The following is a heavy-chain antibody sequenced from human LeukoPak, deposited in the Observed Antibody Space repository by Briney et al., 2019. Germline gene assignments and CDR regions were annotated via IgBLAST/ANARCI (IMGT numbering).Heavy chain of an antibody. CDR3: DIVVAASLGGGRDY. D-gene: IGHD2-15*01. CDR2: ISGSGGST. J-gene: IGHJ4*02. CDR1: GFTFSSYA. Sequence: GGSLRLSCAASGFTFSSYAVSWVRQAPGKGLEWVSAISGSGGSTYYADSVKGRFTISRDNSKNTLYLQMNSLRAEDTAVYYCDIVVAASLGGGRDYWGQGTLVTVSS. V-gene: IGHV3-23*01.